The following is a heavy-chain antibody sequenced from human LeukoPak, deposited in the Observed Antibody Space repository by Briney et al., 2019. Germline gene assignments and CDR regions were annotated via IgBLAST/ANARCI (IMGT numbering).Heavy chain of an antibody. Sequence: GESLKISCKGSGYSFTSYWIGWVRQMPGKGLEWMGIIYPGDSDTRYSPSFQGQVTISADKSISTAYLQWSSLKASDTAMYYCARPFPLGNKGGYWFDPGGRGPLVTVSS. CDR2: IYPGDSDT. J-gene: IGHJ5*02. CDR3: ARPFPLGNKGGYWFDP. V-gene: IGHV5-51*01. D-gene: IGHD3-16*01. CDR1: GYSFTSYW.